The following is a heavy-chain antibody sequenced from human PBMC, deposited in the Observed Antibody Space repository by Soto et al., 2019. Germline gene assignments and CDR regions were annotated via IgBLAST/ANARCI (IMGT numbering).Heavy chain of an antibody. CDR1: GFTFSGYD. CDR3: AFPDDSSGFDY. CDR2: ISGSGGSN. Sequence: GGSLRLSCAASGFTFSGYDMNWVRQAPEKGLEWVSAISGSGGSNYYTDSVKGRSTISRDNSENTLYLQMNSLRAGDTAVYYCAFPDDSSGFDYWGQGTLVTVSS. D-gene: IGHD3-22*01. J-gene: IGHJ4*02. V-gene: IGHV3-23*01.